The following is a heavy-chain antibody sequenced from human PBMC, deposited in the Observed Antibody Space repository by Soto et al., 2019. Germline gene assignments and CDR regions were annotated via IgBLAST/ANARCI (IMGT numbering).Heavy chain of an antibody. CDR1: GGSISSSNYY. CDR3: ARHQTVTSSGFDN. D-gene: IGHD4-17*01. Sequence: QLQLQESGPGLVKPSETLSLTCTVSGGSISSSNYYWGWIRQPPGKGLEWIGSIYYRGSTYYNPSLKSRVTMSVDTSKNQFSLKLRSVTAADTAVYYCARHQTVTSSGFDNWGQGTLVTVSS. CDR2: IYYRGST. J-gene: IGHJ4*02. V-gene: IGHV4-39*01.